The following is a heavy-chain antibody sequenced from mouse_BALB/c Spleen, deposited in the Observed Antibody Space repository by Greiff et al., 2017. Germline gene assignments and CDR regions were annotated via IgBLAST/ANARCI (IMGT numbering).Heavy chain of an antibody. J-gene: IGHJ2*01. D-gene: IGHD2-1*01. Sequence: EVKLMESGGGLVKPGGSLKLSCAASGFTFSSYAMSWVRQTPEKRLEWVATISSGGSYTYYPDTVKGRFTISRDNAKNTLYLQMSSLKSEDTAMYYCARHSGNLYYFDYWGQGTTLTVSS. CDR3: ARHSGNLYYFDY. CDR2: ISSGGSYT. V-gene: IGHV5-6-4*01. CDR1: GFTFSSYA.